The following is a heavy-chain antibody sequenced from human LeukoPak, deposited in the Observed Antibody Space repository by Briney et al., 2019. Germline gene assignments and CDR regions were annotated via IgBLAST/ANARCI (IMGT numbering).Heavy chain of an antibody. CDR2: IYYSGST. Sequence: SETLSLTCTVSGGSVSSGSYYWSWIRQPPGKGLEWIGYIYYSGSTNYNPSLKSRVTISVDTSKNQFSLKLSSVTAADTAVYYCVRIKSYYDILTGYQGTRDAFDIWGQGTMVTVSS. CDR3: VRIKSYYDILTGYQGTRDAFDI. J-gene: IGHJ3*02. CDR1: GGSVSSGSYY. D-gene: IGHD3-9*01. V-gene: IGHV4-61*01.